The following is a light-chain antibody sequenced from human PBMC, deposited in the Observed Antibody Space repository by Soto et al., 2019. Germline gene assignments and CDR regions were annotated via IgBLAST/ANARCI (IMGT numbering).Light chain of an antibody. CDR3: QVWDGADDLVV. J-gene: IGLJ2*01. V-gene: IGLV3-21*02. Sequence: SYELTQPPSVSVAPGQTARISCGGNNIGSKGVRWYQQRPGQAPVLVVYDDSDRPTGIPERFSGSSSGNTATLTISRVEAGDEADYYCQVWDGADDLVVFGGGTQLTVL. CDR2: DDS. CDR1: NIGSKG.